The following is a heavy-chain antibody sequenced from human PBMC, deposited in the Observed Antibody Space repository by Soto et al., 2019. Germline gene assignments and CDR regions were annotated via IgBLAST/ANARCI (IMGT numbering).Heavy chain of an antibody. CDR1: EFTFSNYG. V-gene: IGHV3-33*01. J-gene: IGHJ6*02. Sequence: QVQLVESGGGVVQPGRSLRLSCAASEFTFSNYGMHWVRQAPGKGLEWVAVILNAGSNRYHADSVKDRFTISRYNSQNTLYLPTNSLRAEDPAVYYCATDDEYSGNGMDVWGQGTTVTVS. CDR3: ATDDEYSGNGMDV. CDR2: ILNAGSNR. D-gene: IGHD3-10*01.